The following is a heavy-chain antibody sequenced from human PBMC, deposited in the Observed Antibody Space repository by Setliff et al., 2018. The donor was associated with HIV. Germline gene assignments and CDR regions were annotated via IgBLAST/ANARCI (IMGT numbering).Heavy chain of an antibody. D-gene: IGHD3-10*01. Sequence: SETLSLTCTVSGGSISRSSYFWTWIRQRPGQGLGWIGYIYYNGRVSYSEKTYYSPPLKSRVTISVDSSKNQFSLKLSSVTAADTAVYYCARQGNAIYGEVDSWGQGTRVTVSS. CDR2: IYYNGRVSYSEKT. V-gene: IGHV4-31*03. CDR1: GGSISRSSYF. J-gene: IGHJ5*01. CDR3: ARQGNAIYGEVDS.